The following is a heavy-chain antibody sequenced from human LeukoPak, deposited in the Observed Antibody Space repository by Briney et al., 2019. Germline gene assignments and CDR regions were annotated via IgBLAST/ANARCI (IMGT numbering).Heavy chain of an antibody. D-gene: IGHD4-17*01. CDR1: GGSFSGYY. Sequence: PSETLSLTCAVYGGSFSGYYWSWIRQPPGKGLEWIGEINHSGSTNYNPSLKSRVTISVDTSKNQFSLKLSSVTAADTAVYYCARDRTDYGDYGNWFDPWGQGTLVTVSS. V-gene: IGHV4-34*01. J-gene: IGHJ5*02. CDR3: ARDRTDYGDYGNWFDP. CDR2: INHSGST.